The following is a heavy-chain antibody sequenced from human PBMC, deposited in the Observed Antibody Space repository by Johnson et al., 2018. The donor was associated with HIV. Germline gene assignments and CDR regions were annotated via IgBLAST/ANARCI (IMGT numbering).Heavy chain of an antibody. CDR3: AKATVPTRVLIAFDI. CDR2: ISWKSGSI. Sequence: VQLVESGGGLVQPGRSLRLSCAASGFTFDDYAMHWVRQAPGKGLEWVSGISWKSGSIGYADSVKGRFTISRDNAKNSLSLQMNSLRPEDTALYYCAKATVPTRVLIAFDIWGQGTMVTVSS. V-gene: IGHV3-9*01. CDR1: GFTFDDYA. J-gene: IGHJ3*02. D-gene: IGHD3-9*01.